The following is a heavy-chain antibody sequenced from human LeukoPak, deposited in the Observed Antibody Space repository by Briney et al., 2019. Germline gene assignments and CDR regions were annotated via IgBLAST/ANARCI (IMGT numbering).Heavy chain of an antibody. CDR1: GFTFSSYA. V-gene: IGHV3-30*02. CDR2: IRYDGSNK. CDR3: AKDYPSSSGWGN. J-gene: IGHJ4*02. D-gene: IGHD3-22*01. Sequence: GGSLRLSCAASGFTFSSYAMHWVRQAPGKGLEWVAFIRYDGSNKYYADSVKGRFTISRDNSKNTLYLQMNSLRAEDTAVYYCAKDYPSSSGWGNWGQGTLVTVSS.